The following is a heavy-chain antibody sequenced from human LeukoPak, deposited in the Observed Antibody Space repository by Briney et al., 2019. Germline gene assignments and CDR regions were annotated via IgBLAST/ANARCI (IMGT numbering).Heavy chain of an antibody. V-gene: IGHV3-7*05. CDR3: ARASDPWLQLT. D-gene: IGHD5-24*01. J-gene: IGHJ5*02. CDR2: IKEDGSEK. Sequence: GGSLRLSCAASGVTFRNYLMIWVRQAPGKGLEWLGNIKEDGSEKRYADSVRGRFTISRDNAQTSLYLQMNSLRAEDTAVYYCARASDPWLQLTWGQGTLVTVSS. CDR1: GVTFRNYL.